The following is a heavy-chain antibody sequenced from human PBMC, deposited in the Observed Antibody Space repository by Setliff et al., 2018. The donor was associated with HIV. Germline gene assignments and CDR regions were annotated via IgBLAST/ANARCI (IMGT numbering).Heavy chain of an antibody. V-gene: IGHV4-4*09. CDR1: GRSIDDSY. D-gene: IGHD3-10*01. J-gene: IGHJ4*01. CDR2: IKTSGRT. CDR3: ARLAEDYYDSGTWEVDY. Sequence: SLTCSVSGRSIDDSYWSWIRQSPGKGLEWIGFIKTSGRTNYKPSLKSRVTISLDTSKNQFSLRLNSVTATDTAVYYCARLAEDYYDSGTWEVDYWAHGTLVTVS.